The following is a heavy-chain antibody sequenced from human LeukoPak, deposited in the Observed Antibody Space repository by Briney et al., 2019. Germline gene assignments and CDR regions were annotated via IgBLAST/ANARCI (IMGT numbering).Heavy chain of an antibody. V-gene: IGHV3-7*01. CDR2: IKPDGSGE. Sequence: PGGSLRLSCAASGFTFRTYWMTWVRQTAGRGPEWVANIKPDGSGEYYLDSVKGRFTISRDNDKKSLYLQMNSLRDGDTAVYYCARANWDYGSGIYHFDPWGQGSLVTVSS. J-gene: IGHJ5*02. D-gene: IGHD3-10*01. CDR3: ARANWDYGSGIYHFDP. CDR1: GFTFRTYW.